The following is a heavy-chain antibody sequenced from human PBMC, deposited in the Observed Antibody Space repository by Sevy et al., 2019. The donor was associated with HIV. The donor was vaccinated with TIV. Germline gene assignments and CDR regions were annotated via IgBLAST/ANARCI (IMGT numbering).Heavy chain of an antibody. D-gene: IGHD5-18*01. CDR2: ISYDGSNK. CDR3: ARTRGGYSYGTPYYYYYMDV. J-gene: IGHJ6*03. V-gene: IGHV3-30-3*01. Sequence: GGSLRLSCAASGFTFSSYAMHWVRQAPGKGLEWVAVISYDGSNKYYADSVKGRFTISRDNSKNTLYLQMNSLRAEDTAVYYCARTRGGYSYGTPYYYYYMDVWGKGTTVTVSS. CDR1: GFTFSSYA.